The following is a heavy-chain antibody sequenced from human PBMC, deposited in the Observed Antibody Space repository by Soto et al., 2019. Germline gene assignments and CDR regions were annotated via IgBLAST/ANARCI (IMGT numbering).Heavy chain of an antibody. CDR3: AKGVYCSSTSCPPNWFDP. V-gene: IGHV3-23*01. D-gene: IGHD2-2*01. CDR2: ISGSGGST. CDR1: GFTFSSYA. J-gene: IGHJ5*02. Sequence: EVQLLESGGGLVQPGGSLRLSCAASGFTFSSYAMSWVRQAPGKGLEWVSAISGSGGSTYYADSVKGRFTISRDNSKNTLYLQMNSLRAEDTAVYYCAKGVYCSSTSCPPNWFDPWGRGTLVTVSS.